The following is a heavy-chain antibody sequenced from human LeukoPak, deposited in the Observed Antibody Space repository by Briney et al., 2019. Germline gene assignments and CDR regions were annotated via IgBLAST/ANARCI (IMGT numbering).Heavy chain of an antibody. CDR3: ARAALGGYYLFDY. J-gene: IGHJ4*02. V-gene: IGHV4-34*01. CDR2: INHSGST. CDR1: GGSFSGYY. D-gene: IGHD3-22*01. Sequence: PSETLSLTCAVYGGSFSGYYWSWIRQPPGKGLEWIGEINHSGSTNYRPSLKSRVTISVDTSKNQFSLKLSSVTAADTAVYYCARAALGGYYLFDYWGQGTLVTGSS.